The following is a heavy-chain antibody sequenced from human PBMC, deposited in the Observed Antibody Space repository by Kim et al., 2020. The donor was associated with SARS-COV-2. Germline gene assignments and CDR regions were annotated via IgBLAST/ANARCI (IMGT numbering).Heavy chain of an antibody. CDR3: ARVSSGYFNWFDP. Sequence: SETLSLTCTVSGYSISSGDCWGWLRQPPGKGLEWIGSICQGGNTYYKPSLKSRVTISGDTSKNQFSLKLSSVTAADTAVYYCARVSSGYFNWFDPWGQGTLVTVSS. CDR1: GYSISSGDC. J-gene: IGHJ5*02. V-gene: IGHV4-38-2*02. D-gene: IGHD3-22*01. CDR2: ICQGGNT.